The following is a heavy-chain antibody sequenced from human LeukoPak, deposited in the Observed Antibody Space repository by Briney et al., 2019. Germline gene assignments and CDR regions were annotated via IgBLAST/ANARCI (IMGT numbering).Heavy chain of an antibody. J-gene: IGHJ4*02. CDR2: VYSGGST. D-gene: IGHD4-23*01. CDR3: VVTPPQGFDY. CDR1: GFTVSSNY. V-gene: IGHV3-53*01. Sequence: GGSLRLSCAASGFTVSSNYMSWVRQAPGKGLEWVSVVYSGGSTYYADSVKGRFTISRDNSKNTLYLQMNSLRAEDTAVYYCVVTPPQGFDYWGQGTLVTVSS.